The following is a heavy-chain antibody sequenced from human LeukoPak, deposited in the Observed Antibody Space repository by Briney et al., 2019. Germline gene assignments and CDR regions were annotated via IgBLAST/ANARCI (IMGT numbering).Heavy chain of an antibody. D-gene: IGHD4-17*01. CDR1: GFTFSNHW. Sequence: GGSLRLSCAASGFTFSNHWMSWVRQAPGKGLEWVANIKQDGSDKYYVDSVKGRFTISRDNAKNSLYLQMNSLRAEDTAVYYCARDTVATTFDYWGQGTVVTVSS. CDR3: ARDTVATTFDY. J-gene: IGHJ4*02. V-gene: IGHV3-7*04. CDR2: IKQDGSDK.